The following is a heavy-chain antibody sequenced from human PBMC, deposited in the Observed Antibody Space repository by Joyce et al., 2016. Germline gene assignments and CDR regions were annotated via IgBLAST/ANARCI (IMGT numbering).Heavy chain of an antibody. Sequence: EEQLVESGEGLVQPGGSLRLSCAASGFTLNNYIMYWGRQAPGKGLEYVSSINTNGGTIDYAASVKGRFTISRDNSKNTLNLQMGSLRVDDMAVYYCARRYYGGNSNWYFDLWGRGILVTVSS. D-gene: IGHD4-23*01. V-gene: IGHV3-64*02. CDR2: INTNGGTI. J-gene: IGHJ2*01. CDR3: ARRYYGGNSNWYFDL. CDR1: GFTLNNYI.